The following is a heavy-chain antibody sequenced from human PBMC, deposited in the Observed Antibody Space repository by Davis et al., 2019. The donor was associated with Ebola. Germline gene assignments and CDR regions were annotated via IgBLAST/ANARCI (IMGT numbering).Heavy chain of an antibody. CDR3: ARQHDPSTPAPGF. J-gene: IGHJ4*02. D-gene: IGHD5/OR15-5a*01. CDR2: IKTDGSYT. CDR1: DFTFDAFW. Sequence: GESLKISCAASDFTFDAFWMSWVRQAPGKGLVWVSRIKTDGSYTNYADSVKGRFAIFRDNAKNTLYLQMNSLRAEDTAVYYCARQHDPSTPAPGFWGQGTLVTVSS. V-gene: IGHV3-74*01.